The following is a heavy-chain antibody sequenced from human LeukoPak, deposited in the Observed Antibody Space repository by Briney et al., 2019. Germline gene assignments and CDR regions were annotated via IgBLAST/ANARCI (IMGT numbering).Heavy chain of an antibody. CDR1: GGSISSSSYY. J-gene: IGHJ6*03. Sequence: PSETLSLTCTVSGGSISSSSYYWGWIRQPPGKGLEWIGSIYHSGSTYYNPSLKSRVTLSVDTSKNQFSLKLSSVTAADTAVYYCARVYHGWITAAGRYYYYMDVWGKGTTVTVSS. D-gene: IGHD6-13*01. V-gene: IGHV4-39*07. CDR2: IYHSGST. CDR3: ARVYHGWITAAGRYYYYMDV.